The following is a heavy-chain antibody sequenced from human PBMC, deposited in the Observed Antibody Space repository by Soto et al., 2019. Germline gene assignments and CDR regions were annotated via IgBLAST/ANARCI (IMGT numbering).Heavy chain of an antibody. Sequence: EVQLLDSGGGWVQPGGSLRLSCVASGFVFSDYAMSWVRQAPGKGLEWVSAISAGGSDTYYADSVKGRFTVSRVNSKNTLYLQMNTLRAEDTAIYYCANVPIWCRSSSCYTEGFDSWGQGTLVTVSS. CDR3: ANVPIWCRSSSCYTEGFDS. D-gene: IGHD2-2*01. J-gene: IGHJ4*02. CDR1: GFVFSDYA. V-gene: IGHV3-23*01. CDR2: ISAGGSDT.